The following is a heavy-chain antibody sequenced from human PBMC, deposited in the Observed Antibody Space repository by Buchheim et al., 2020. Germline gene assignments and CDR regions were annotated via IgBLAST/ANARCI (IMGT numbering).Heavy chain of an antibody. CDR3: SSGTEVEMATEYYFDC. D-gene: IGHD5-24*01. CDR1: GGTFSSYT. J-gene: IGHJ4*02. CDR2: IIPILGIA. Sequence: QVQLVQSGAEVKKPGSSVKVSCKASGGTFSSYTISWVRQAPGQGLEWMGRIIPILGIANYAQKFQGRVTITADKSTSTAYMELSSLRSEDTAVYYCSSGTEVEMATEYYFDCWGQGTL. V-gene: IGHV1-69*02.